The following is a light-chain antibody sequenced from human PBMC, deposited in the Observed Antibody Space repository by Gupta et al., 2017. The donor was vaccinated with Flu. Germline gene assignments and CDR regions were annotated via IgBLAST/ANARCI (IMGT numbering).Light chain of an antibody. J-gene: IGLJ1*01. V-gene: IGLV3-25*03. CDR3: QSADSTSTYYV. CDR2: KDT. Sequence: GDALPSQYAYWFQQKAGQAPTLLIFKDTERPSGVPERFSGSTSGSTVTLTISGVQPEDEADYFCQSADSTSTYYVFGSGTTVTVL. CDR1: ALPSQY.